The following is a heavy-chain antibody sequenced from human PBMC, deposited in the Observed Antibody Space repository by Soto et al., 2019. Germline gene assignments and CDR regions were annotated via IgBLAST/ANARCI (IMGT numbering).Heavy chain of an antibody. J-gene: IGHJ5*01. Sequence: SETLSLTCTVSGGSISDYYWSWIRQPPGKGLEWIGYSYYSGTTNYNPSLKSRVTISVDTPKNGFSLRLSAVTAADTAVYFCSRIASYNSPSGIYNWFDAWAMEPWSPSPQ. CDR2: SYYSGTT. CDR3: SRIASYNSPSGIYNWFDA. V-gene: IGHV4-59*01. CDR1: GGSISDYY. D-gene: IGHD6-6*01.